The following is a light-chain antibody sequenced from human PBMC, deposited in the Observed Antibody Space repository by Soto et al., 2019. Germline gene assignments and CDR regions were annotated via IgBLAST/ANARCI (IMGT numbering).Light chain of an antibody. J-gene: IGLJ6*01. CDR3: VLYMGSGILNV. Sequence: QAVVTQEPSFSVSPGGTVTLTCGLSSGSVSTSYYPSWYQQTPGQAPRTLIYSTNTRSSGVPDRFSGSILGNKAALTITGAQADDESDYYCVLYMGSGILNVFGSGTKLTVL. V-gene: IGLV8-61*01. CDR2: STN. CDR1: SGSVSTSYY.